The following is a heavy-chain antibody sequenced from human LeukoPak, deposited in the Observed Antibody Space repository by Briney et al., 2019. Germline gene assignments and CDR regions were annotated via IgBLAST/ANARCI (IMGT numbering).Heavy chain of an antibody. CDR2: IHLIDSDT. V-gene: IGHV5-51*01. CDR3: ASAYHGNYHWDS. CDR1: GYRSTNYW. Sequence: GESLQISCNGSGYRSTNYWMGWVRQMPGTGLEWMGIIHLIDSDTKYGPSFEGQVTISADKSINTAYMQWNSLKASDTATYYCASAYHGNYHWDSWGQGTLVTVSS. D-gene: IGHD1-7*01. J-gene: IGHJ4*02.